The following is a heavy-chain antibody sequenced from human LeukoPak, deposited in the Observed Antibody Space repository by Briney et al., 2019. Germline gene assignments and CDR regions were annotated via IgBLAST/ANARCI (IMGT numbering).Heavy chain of an antibody. Sequence: PSETLSLTCTVSGGSISSNNYYWGWIRQPPGKGLEWIGSIYHSGSTYYNPSLKSRVTVSVDTSRNQFSLNLSSVTAADTAVYYCAAGYSYGTGARSVPFDYWGQGTLVTVSS. V-gene: IGHV4-39*01. D-gene: IGHD5-18*01. CDR2: IYHSGST. J-gene: IGHJ4*02. CDR1: GGSISSNNYY. CDR3: AAGYSYGTGARSVPFDY.